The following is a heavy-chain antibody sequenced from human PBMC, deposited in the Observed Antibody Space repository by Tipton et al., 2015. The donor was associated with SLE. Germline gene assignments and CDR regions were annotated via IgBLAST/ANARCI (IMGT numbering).Heavy chain of an antibody. J-gene: IGHJ2*01. CDR1: GYSFTSYW. D-gene: IGHD1-1*01. CDR2: IYPGDSHT. Sequence: QLVQSGPEVKKPGESLKISCKGSGYSFTSYWIGWVRQMPGKGLEWMGIIYPGDSHTRYSPSFQGQVTISADTSITTAYLQWSSLKASDTAMYYCARLELPWTYWYFDLWGRGTLVTVSS. CDR3: ARLELPWTYWYFDL. V-gene: IGHV5-51*03.